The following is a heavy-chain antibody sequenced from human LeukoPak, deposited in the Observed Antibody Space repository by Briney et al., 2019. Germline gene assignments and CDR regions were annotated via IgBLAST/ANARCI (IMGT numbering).Heavy chain of an antibody. CDR3: AREADYGDYVLVDY. V-gene: IGHV4-59*01. CDR1: GGSISSYY. Sequence: SETLSLTCTLSGGSISSYYSSWIRQPPGKGLEWIGYIYYSGSTNYNPSLKRRFTISVDTSKNKFSLKLSSVTAADTAVYYCAREADYGDYVLVDYWGQGTLVTVSS. CDR2: IYYSGST. J-gene: IGHJ4*02. D-gene: IGHD4-17*01.